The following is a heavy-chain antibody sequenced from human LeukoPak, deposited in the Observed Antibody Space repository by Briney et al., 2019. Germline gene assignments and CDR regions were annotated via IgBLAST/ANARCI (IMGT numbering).Heavy chain of an antibody. CDR3: ARYIVVLPAGRDYYGVDV. J-gene: IGHJ6*02. CDR1: GYSISSGYY. Sequence: SETLSLTCAVSGYSISSGYYWGWIRQPPGKGLEWIGSIYHSGSTYYSPSLKSRVTISVDTSKNQFSLKLTSVTAADTAVYFRARYIVVLPAGRDYYGVDVWGQGTTVTVSS. V-gene: IGHV4-38-2*01. CDR2: IYHSGST. D-gene: IGHD2-2*01.